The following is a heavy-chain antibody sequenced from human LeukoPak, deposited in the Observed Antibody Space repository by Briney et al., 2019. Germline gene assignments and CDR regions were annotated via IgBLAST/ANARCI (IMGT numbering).Heavy chain of an antibody. Sequence: ASVKVPRKASGYTFTSYGISWVRQAPGQGLEWMGWISAYNGNTNYAQKLQGRVTMTTDTSTSTAYMELRSLRSDDTAVYYCASTQYYYDSSGYSLYYYYYYMDVWGKATTVTVPS. CDR3: ASTQYYYDSSGYSLYYYYYYMDV. J-gene: IGHJ6*03. CDR1: GYTFTSYG. D-gene: IGHD3-22*01. V-gene: IGHV1-18*01. CDR2: ISAYNGNT.